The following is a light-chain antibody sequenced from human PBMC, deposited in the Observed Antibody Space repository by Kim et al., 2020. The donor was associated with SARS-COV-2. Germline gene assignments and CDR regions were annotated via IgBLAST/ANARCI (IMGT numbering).Light chain of an antibody. V-gene: IGLV6-57*04. Sequence: NFMLTQPHSVSESPGKTVTISCTRSGGSIDDNYVQWYQQRPGGVPTTVIYEDDQRPSGFSDRFSGSIDNSSNSASLTISGLRTEDEADYYCQSYNRDNVLFGGGTQLTVL. J-gene: IGLJ2*01. CDR3: QSYNRDNVL. CDR2: EDD. CDR1: GGSIDDNY.